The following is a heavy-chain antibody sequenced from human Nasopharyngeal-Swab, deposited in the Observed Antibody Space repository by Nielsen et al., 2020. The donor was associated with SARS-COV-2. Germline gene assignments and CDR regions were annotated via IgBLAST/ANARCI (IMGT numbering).Heavy chain of an antibody. V-gene: IGHV3-43*02. J-gene: IGHJ4*02. CDR2: ITKDAKTT. CDR3: AKGRSDSYYTYFDS. CDR1: TFNFEDYA. D-gene: IGHD2-21*02. Sequence: ESLKISCVASTFNFEDYALHWVRQAPGKGLEWLSLITKDAKTTQYADSVKGRFNISRDNSKKSLFLQMSGLRPEDTAFYFCAKGRSDSYYTYFDSWGQGTLVTVSS.